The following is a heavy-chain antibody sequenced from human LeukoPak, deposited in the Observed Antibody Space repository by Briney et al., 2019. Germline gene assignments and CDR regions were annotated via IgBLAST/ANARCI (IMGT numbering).Heavy chain of an antibody. Sequence: GSSVKVSCKASGGTFSSYAISWVRQAPGQGLEWMGGIIPIFGTANYAQKFQGRVTMTRDTSISTAYMELSRLRSDDTAVYYCARGAKLEWLLYGFDPWGQGTLVTVSS. D-gene: IGHD3-3*01. J-gene: IGHJ5*02. CDR3: ARGAKLEWLLYGFDP. CDR1: GGTFSSYA. CDR2: IIPIFGTA. V-gene: IGHV1-69*05.